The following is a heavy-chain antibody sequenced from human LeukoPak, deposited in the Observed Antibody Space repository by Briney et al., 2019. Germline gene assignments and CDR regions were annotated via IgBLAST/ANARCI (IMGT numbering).Heavy chain of an antibody. CDR3: AKSGSYGYSYFDY. J-gene: IGHJ4*02. CDR1: GFTFSSYG. Sequence: PGGSLRLSCAASGFTFSSYGMHWVRQAPGKGLEWVAVIWYDGSNKYYADSVKGRFTISRDNSKNTLYLQKNSLRAKDTAVYYCAKSGSYGYSYFDYWGQGTLVTVSS. V-gene: IGHV3-33*06. D-gene: IGHD5-18*01. CDR2: IWYDGSNK.